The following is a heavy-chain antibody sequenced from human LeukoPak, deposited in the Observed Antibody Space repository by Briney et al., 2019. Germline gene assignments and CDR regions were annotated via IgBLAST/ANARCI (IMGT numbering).Heavy chain of an antibody. V-gene: IGHV3-30*02. Sequence: GGSLRLSCAASGFTFSSYWMSWVRQAPGKGLEWVAFIRYDGSNKYYADSVKGRFTISRDNAKNSLYLQMNSLRAEDTAVYYCARGGGYCSGGSCYGPWGQGTLVTVSS. D-gene: IGHD2-15*01. CDR2: IRYDGSNK. J-gene: IGHJ5*02. CDR1: GFTFSSYW. CDR3: ARGGGYCSGGSCYGP.